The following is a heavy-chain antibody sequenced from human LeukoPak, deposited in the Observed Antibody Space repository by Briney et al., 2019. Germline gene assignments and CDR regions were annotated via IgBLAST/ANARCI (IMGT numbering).Heavy chain of an antibody. CDR2: IYSGGST. CDR1: GFTVSSNY. V-gene: IGHV3-53*01. CDR3: ASGSGSYRTPYYYMDV. Sequence: GGSLRLSCAAPGFTVSSNYMSWVRQAPGKGLEWVSVIYSGGSTYYANSVKGRFTISRDNSKNTLYLQMNSLRAEDTAVYYCASGSGSYRTPYYYMDVWGTGTTVTVSS. J-gene: IGHJ6*03. D-gene: IGHD3-10*01.